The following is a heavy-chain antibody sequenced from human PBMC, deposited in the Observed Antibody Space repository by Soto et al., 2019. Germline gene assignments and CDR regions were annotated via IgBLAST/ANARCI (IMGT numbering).Heavy chain of an antibody. Sequence: EVQLLESGGGLVQPGGSLRLSCAASGFTFSSYAMSWVRQAPGKGLEWVSAISGSGGSTYYADSVKGRFTISRDNSKTTLYRQMNSLRAKDTALYYCANIPGEHSYYYYMDVWCKGTTVTVSS. V-gene: IGHV3-23*01. D-gene: IGHD2-21*01. CDR3: ANIPGEHSYYYYMDV. CDR2: ISGSGGST. CDR1: GFTFSSYA. J-gene: IGHJ6*03.